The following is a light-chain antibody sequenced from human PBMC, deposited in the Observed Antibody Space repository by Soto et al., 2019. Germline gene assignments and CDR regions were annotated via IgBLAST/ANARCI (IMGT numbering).Light chain of an antibody. CDR3: SSYAGRSTFVV. CDR2: EDD. V-gene: IGLV2-23*01. CDR1: SSDVGSYRL. Sequence: QSALTQPASVSASPGEPITISCTGTSSDVGSYRLVSWYQQHPGKAPKLIIYEDDERPSGVSNRFSGSKSGNTASQTISGLQAEDEADYYCSSYAGRSTFVVFGGGTKLTVL. J-gene: IGLJ2*01.